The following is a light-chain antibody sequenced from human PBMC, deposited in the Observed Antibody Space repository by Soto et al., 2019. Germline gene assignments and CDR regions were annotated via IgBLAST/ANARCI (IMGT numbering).Light chain of an antibody. Sequence: DSQMPPSXSTVSSAVGDRVPINCRARQTISIWLAWYQQKPGKAPKILIYDDSILESGVQSRFSGSGSGTEFTLTISSLKPDDFATYYCKQYNSYRTCGHRTK. CDR2: DDS. CDR1: QTISIW. J-gene: IGKJ1*01. CDR3: KQYNSYRT. V-gene: IGKV1-5*01.